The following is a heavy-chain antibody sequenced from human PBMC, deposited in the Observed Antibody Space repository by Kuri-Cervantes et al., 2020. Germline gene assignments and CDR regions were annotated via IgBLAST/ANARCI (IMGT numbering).Heavy chain of an antibody. CDR2: ISGSGGST. J-gene: IGHJ4*02. V-gene: IGHV3-23*01. CDR1: GFTFSSYA. Sequence: GESLKISCAASGFTFSSYAMSWVRQAPGKGLEWVSAISGSGGSTYYADSVKGRFTISRDNSKNTLYLQMNSLRAEDTAIYYCAKDLGLGVFDYWGQGTQVTVSS. D-gene: IGHD3-16*01. CDR3: AKDLGLGVFDY.